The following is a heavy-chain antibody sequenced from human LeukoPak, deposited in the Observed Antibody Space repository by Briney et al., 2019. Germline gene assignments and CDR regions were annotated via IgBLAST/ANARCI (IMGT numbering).Heavy chain of an antibody. CDR1: GFTFSSYG. Sequence: GGSLRLSCAASGFTFSSYGMHWVRQAPGKGLEWVAFIRYDGSNKYYADSVKGRFTISRDNSKNTLYLQMNSLRAEDTAVYYCARVSGYYDFWSGSLFDYWGQGTLVTVSS. D-gene: IGHD3-3*01. V-gene: IGHV3-30*02. J-gene: IGHJ4*02. CDR3: ARVSGYYDFWSGSLFDY. CDR2: IRYDGSNK.